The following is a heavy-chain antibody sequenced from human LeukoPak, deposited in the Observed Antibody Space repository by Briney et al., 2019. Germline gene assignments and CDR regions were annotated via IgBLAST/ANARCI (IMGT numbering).Heavy chain of an antibody. V-gene: IGHV1-69*13. CDR3: ASTCRGFLACPEVFDY. Sequence: SVKVSCKASGGTFSSYAISWVRQAPGQGLEWMGGIIPIFGTANYAQKFQGRVTITADESQRQAYMELSSLRSEDTAVYYCASTCRGFLACPEVFDYWGQGTLVTVSS. CDR2: IIPIFGTA. J-gene: IGHJ4*02. D-gene: IGHD3-3*01. CDR1: GGTFSSYA.